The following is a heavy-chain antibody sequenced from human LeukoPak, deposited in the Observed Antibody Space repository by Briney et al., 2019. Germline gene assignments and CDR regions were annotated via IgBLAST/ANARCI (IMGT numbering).Heavy chain of an antibody. D-gene: IGHD5-24*01. CDR3: ARRKPDGYDAY. V-gene: IGHV4-34*01. J-gene: IGHJ4*02. Sequence: PSETLSLTCAVYGGSLSGYCLSWIRQPPGKGLEWIGEISHVGSTSYNPSLKSRVTISIDTSKNQFSLKLTSVTAADSSVYYCARRKPDGYDAYWGQGTLVTVSS. CDR1: GGSLSGYC. CDR2: ISHVGST.